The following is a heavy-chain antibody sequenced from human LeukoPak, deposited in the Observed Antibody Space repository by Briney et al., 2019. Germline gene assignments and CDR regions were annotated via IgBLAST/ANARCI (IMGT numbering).Heavy chain of an antibody. Sequence: SETLSLTCTVSGGSISSSSYYWGWIRQPPGKGLEGIGSIYYSGSTYYNPSLKSRVTISVDTSKNQFSLKLSSVTAADTAVYYCARHVTSITTIVVVPQYFDYWGQGTLVTVSS. CDR2: IYYSGST. D-gene: IGHD3-22*01. V-gene: IGHV4-39*01. CDR1: GGSISSSSYY. CDR3: ARHVTSITTIVVVPQYFDY. J-gene: IGHJ4*02.